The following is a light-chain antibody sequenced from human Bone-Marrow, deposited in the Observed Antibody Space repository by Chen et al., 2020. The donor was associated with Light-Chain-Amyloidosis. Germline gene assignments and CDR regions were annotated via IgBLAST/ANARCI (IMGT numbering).Light chain of an antibody. V-gene: IGLV2-14*03. CDR3: SSYTSTSTVV. CDR2: DVS. CDR1: SSDVGGYKY. J-gene: IGLJ2*01. Sequence: QSALSQPASVSGSPGQSITISCPGTSSDVGGYKYVAWYQQHAGKLPKVLIYDVSKRPAGVSSRFSGAKSGTTSSLTISGRQAEDDAHYYCSSYTSTSTVVFGGGTKLTVL.